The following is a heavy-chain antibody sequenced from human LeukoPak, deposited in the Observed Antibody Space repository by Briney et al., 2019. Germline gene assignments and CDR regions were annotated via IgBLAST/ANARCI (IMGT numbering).Heavy chain of an antibody. D-gene: IGHD6-19*01. J-gene: IGHJ4*02. V-gene: IGHV1-2*02. CDR2: INPNSGGT. CDR1: GYTFSGYY. CDR3: ARDRSSGRDHDY. Sequence: ASVKVSCKASGYTFSGYYMHWVRQAPGQGLEWMGWINPNSGGTNYAQKFQGRVTMTRDTSISTAYMELSSLRSDDTAVYYCARDRSSGRDHDYWGQGTLVTVSS.